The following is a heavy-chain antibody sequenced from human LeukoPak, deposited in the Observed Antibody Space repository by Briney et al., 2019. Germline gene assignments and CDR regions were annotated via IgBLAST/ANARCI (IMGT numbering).Heavy chain of an antibody. D-gene: IGHD6-19*01. V-gene: IGHV1-18*04. J-gene: IGHJ4*02. CDR3: ARHSGSGWQALGY. Sequence: ASVRVSSKASGYTFTNYGISWGRQAPGLGLEWMGWTSYNGKTNYTQKFQDRVTMTTDTSETSAYMELRSLESDDTAVYYWARHSGSGWQALGYGGEGTLVAVS. CDR2: TSYNGKT. CDR1: GYTFTNYG.